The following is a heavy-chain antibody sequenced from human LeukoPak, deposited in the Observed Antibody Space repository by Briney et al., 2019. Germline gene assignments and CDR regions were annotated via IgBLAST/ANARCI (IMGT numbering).Heavy chain of an antibody. CDR2: ITSGSSYR. V-gene: IGHV3-21*01. J-gene: IGHJ6*03. D-gene: IGHD1-1*01. CDR3: ASTTRGGTYYYYMDV. CDR1: GFTFSSYN. Sequence: PGGSLRLSCAASGFTFSSYNMNWVRQAPGKRLEWVSSITSGSSYRFYADSVKGRFTISRDNAKNSLYLQMNSLRAEDTAVYYCASTTRGGTYYYYMDVWGKGTTVTISS.